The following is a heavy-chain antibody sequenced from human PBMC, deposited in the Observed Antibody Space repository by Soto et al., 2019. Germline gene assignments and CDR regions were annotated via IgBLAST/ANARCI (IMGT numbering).Heavy chain of an antibody. CDR1: GGSIIDYY. CDR2: IYYSGTT. J-gene: IGHJ6*01. V-gene: IGHV4-59*08. D-gene: IGHD1-26*01. Sequence: SETLSLTCTVSGGSIIDYYWSWIRQPPGKGLEWIGYIYYSGTTDYSPSLKSRVTISVDTSKNQFSLKLSSVTAADSAIYYCARQSGGYYYYGLDVWGQGTTVTVSS. CDR3: ARQSGGYYYYGLDV.